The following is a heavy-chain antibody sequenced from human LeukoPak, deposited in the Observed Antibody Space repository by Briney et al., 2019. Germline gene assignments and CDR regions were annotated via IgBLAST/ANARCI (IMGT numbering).Heavy chain of an antibody. V-gene: IGHV3-48*03. CDR2: MSSGGSTI. CDR3: ARDYYLDY. CDR1: GFTFSSYE. Sequence: PGGSLRLSCAASGFTFSSYEMNWVRQAPGKGLEWLSYMSSGGSTIYYADSVKGRFTISRDNAKNSLFLQMNSLRAEDTAVYYCARDYYLDYWGQGTLVTVSS. J-gene: IGHJ4*02.